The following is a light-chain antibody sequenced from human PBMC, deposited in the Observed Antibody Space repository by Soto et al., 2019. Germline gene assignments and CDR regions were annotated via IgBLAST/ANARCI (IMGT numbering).Light chain of an antibody. CDR3: QQSNTSPV. V-gene: IGKV1-39*01. Sequence: DIQMTQSPSSLSASVGDRVTITCRASQSISRYLSWYQQKPGKAPKLLIYATSSFQSGVPSRFSGSGSGTDFTLTISSLQPEDFATYYCQQSNTSPVFGQGTRLDIK. J-gene: IGKJ5*01. CDR2: ATS. CDR1: QSISRY.